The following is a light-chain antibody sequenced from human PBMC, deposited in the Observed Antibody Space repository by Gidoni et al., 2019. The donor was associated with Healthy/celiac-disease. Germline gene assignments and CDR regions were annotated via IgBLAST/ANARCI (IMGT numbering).Light chain of an antibody. Sequence: EIVLTQSPGTLSLSPVERATRSCRASQSVSSSYLAWYQQKPGQAPRLLIYGASSRATGIPDRFSGSGSGTDFTLTISRLEPEDFAVYYCQQYGSSPRTFGQGTQVEIK. CDR2: GAS. CDR1: QSVSSSY. V-gene: IGKV3-20*01. J-gene: IGKJ1*01. CDR3: QQYGSSPRT.